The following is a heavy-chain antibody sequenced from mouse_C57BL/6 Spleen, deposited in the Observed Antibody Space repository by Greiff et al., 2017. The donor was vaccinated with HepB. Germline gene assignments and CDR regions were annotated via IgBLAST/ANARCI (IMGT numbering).Heavy chain of an antibody. CDR2: IDPSDSYT. CDR3: AREGITTVVANYYAMDY. V-gene: IGHV1-59*01. Sequence: QVQLQQPGAELVRPGTSVKLSCKASGYTFTSYWMHWVKQRPGQGLEWIGVIDPSDSYTNYNQKFKGKATLTVDTSSSTAYMQLSSLTSEDSAVYYCAREGITTVVANYYAMDYWGQGTSVTVSS. CDR1: GYTFTSYW. D-gene: IGHD1-1*01. J-gene: IGHJ4*01.